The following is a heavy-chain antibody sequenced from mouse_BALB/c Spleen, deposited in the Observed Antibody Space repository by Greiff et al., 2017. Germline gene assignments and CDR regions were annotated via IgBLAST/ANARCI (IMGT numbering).Heavy chain of an antibody. V-gene: IGHV2-9*02. J-gene: IGHJ3*01. D-gene: IGHD2-2*01. CDR2: IWAGGST. CDR3: ARIYYGYDGFAY. CDR1: GFSLTSYG. Sequence: VMLVESGPGLVAPSQSLSITCTVSGFSLTSYGVHWVRQPPGKGLEWLGVIWAGGSTNYNSALMSRLSISKDNSKSQVFLKMNSLQTDDTATYYCARIYYGYDGFAYWGQGTLVTVSA.